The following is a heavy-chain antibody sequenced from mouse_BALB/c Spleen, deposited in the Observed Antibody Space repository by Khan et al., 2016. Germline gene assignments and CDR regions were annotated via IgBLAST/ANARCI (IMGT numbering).Heavy chain of an antibody. CDR2: ISSGGSS. V-gene: IGHV5-6-5*01. J-gene: IGHJ2*01. CDR1: GFTFSSSA. CDR3: ASKVYYFDY. Sequence: EVELVESGGGLVKPGGSLKLSCAASGFTFSSSAMSWVRQTPEKRLEWVASISSGGSSFYPDILKDRFTISRDNARKILYLQMSSLRSEDTAMYYCASKVYYFDYWGQGTTLTVSS.